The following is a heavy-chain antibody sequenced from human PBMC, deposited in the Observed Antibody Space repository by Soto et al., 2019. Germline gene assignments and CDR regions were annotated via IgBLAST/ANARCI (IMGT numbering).Heavy chain of an antibody. CDR1: GFTFTRYS. CDR3: ARNESYNYYGMDV. J-gene: IGHJ6*02. Sequence: PGGSLRLSCAASGFTFTRYSMNWVRQAPGKGLEWISSISSSSTSINYADSVKGRFSVSRDNAKNSLHLQMNNLRAEDTAVYYCARNESYNYYGMDVWGQGTTVTVSS. V-gene: IGHV3-21*01. CDR2: ISSSSTSI.